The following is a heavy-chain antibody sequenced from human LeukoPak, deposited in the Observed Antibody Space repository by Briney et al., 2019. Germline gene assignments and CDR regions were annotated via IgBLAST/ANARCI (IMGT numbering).Heavy chain of an antibody. J-gene: IGHJ4*02. CDR2: IYPGDSDT. Sequence: GESLKISCKGSGYSFTSYWIGWVRQIPGKGLEWMGIIYPGDSDTRYSTSFQGQVTISADNSISTAYLQWSSLKASDTAMYYCARQVGVVATTTTDYWGQGTLVTVSS. D-gene: IGHD5-12*01. V-gene: IGHV5-51*01. CDR3: ARQVGVVATTTTDY. CDR1: GYSFTSYW.